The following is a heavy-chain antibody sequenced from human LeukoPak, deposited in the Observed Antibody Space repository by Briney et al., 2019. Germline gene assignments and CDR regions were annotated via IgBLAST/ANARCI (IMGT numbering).Heavy chain of an antibody. CDR1: GFTFSSYW. Sequence: PGGSLRLSCAASGFTFSSYWMSWVRQAPGKGLEWVSVIYSGGSTYYADSVKGRFTITRDNSKNTLYLQMNSLRAEDTAVYYCARDSGDDYGDLNGAFDIWGQGTMVTVSS. J-gene: IGHJ3*02. CDR2: IYSGGST. D-gene: IGHD4-17*01. CDR3: ARDSGDDYGDLNGAFDI. V-gene: IGHV3-53*01.